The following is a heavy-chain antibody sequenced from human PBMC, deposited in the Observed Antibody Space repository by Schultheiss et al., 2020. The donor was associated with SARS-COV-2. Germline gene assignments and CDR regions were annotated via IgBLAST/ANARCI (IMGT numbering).Heavy chain of an antibody. CDR3: ARSHWLALLGSD. CDR1: GFTFSSYA. CDR2: ISSDGSHT. J-gene: IGHJ4*02. D-gene: IGHD6-19*01. Sequence: GESLKISCAASGFTFSSYAMHWVRQAPGKGLEWVAVISSDGSHTYYADSVKGRFTVYRNNSKNTLYLQMNSLSDDDTGLYYCARSHWLALLGSDWGQGTLVTVSS. V-gene: IGHV3-30*04.